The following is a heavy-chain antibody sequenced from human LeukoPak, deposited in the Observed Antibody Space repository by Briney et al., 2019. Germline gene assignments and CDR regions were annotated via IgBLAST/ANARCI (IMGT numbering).Heavy chain of an antibody. D-gene: IGHD1-26*01. J-gene: IGHJ4*02. V-gene: IGHV4-61*08. CDR1: GGSISSGDYY. CDR2: IYYSGST. CDR3: ARTYSGSRPFDY. Sequence: SETLSLTCTVSGGSISSGDYYWSWIRQPPGKGLEWIGYIYYSGSTNYNPSLKSRVTISVDTSKNQFSLKLSSVTAADTAVYYCARTYSGSRPFDYWGQGTLVTVSS.